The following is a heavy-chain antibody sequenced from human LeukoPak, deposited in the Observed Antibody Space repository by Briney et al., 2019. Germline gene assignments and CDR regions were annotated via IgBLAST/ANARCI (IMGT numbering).Heavy chain of an antibody. CDR3: ARDRSDYDILTGYQYFDY. CDR2: ISSSSTI. CDR1: GFTFSSYS. V-gene: IGHV3-48*04. Sequence: GGSLRLSCAASGFTFSSYSMNWVRQAPGKGLEWVSYISSSSTIYYADSVKGRFTISRDNAKNSLHLQMNSLRAEDTAVYYCARDRSDYDILTGYQYFDYWGQGTLVTVSS. J-gene: IGHJ4*02. D-gene: IGHD3-9*01.